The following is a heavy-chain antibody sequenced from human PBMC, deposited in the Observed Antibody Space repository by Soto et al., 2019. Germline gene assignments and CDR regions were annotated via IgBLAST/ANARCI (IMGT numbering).Heavy chain of an antibody. CDR2: IIPIFGTA. CDR3: ARVGVVQVLEWKYYYYYGMDV. CDR1: GGTFSSYA. J-gene: IGHJ6*02. Sequence: ASVKVSCKASGGTFSSYAISWVQQAPGQGLEWMGGIIPIFGTANYAQKFQGRVTITADESTSTAYMELSSLRSEDTAVYYCARVGVVQVLEWKYYYYYGMDVWGQGTTVTVSS. D-gene: IGHD3-3*01. V-gene: IGHV1-69*13.